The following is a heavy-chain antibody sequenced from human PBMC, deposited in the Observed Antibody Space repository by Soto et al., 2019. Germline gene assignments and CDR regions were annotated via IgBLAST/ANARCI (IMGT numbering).Heavy chain of an antibody. CDR3: ARGSSAFDI. Sequence: EAQLVESGGGLIQPGGSLRLSCVASGFTVSTNYMNWVRQAPGKGLEWVSIIYSAGRTDYTESVKGRFTMSRDNSKNTLYLQMNSLRAEDTAVYYCARGSSAFDIWGQGTMVTVSS. J-gene: IGHJ3*02. CDR2: IYSAGRT. D-gene: IGHD2-15*01. V-gene: IGHV3-53*01. CDR1: GFTVSTNY.